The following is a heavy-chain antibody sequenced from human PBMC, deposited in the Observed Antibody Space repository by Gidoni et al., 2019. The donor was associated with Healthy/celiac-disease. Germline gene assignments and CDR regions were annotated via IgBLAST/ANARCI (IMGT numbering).Heavy chain of an antibody. D-gene: IGHD3-10*01. CDR1: GGSISSGSYY. CDR2: IYTSGST. J-gene: IGHJ4*02. CDR3: ARDPGGLGGD. V-gene: IGHV4-61*02. Sequence: QVQLQESGPGLVKPSQTLSLTCTVPGGSISSGSYYWSWIRQPAGKGLEWIGRIYTSGSTNYNPSLKSRVTISVDTSKNQFSLKLSSVTAADTAVYYCARDPGGLGGDWGQGTLVTVSS.